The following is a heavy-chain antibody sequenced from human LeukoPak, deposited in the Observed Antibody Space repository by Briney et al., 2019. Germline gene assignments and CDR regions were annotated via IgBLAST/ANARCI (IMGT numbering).Heavy chain of an antibody. CDR3: ARGGPSIFGVVTRQAFDI. J-gene: IGHJ3*02. Sequence: PSETLSLTCAVSGYSISSPNWWGWVRQPPGKGLEWIGYIYYTGSIYYNPSLKSRLTMSVDTSKNQFSLKLSSVTAADTAVYYCARGGPSIFGVVTRQAFDIWGQGTMVTVSS. CDR2: IYYTGSI. CDR1: GYSISSPNW. D-gene: IGHD3-3*01. V-gene: IGHV4-28*05.